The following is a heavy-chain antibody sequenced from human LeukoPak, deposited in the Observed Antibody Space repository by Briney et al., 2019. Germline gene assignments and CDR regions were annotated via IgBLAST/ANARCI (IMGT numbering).Heavy chain of an antibody. J-gene: IGHJ4*02. V-gene: IGHV4-61*02. D-gene: IGHD2-8*02. CDR2: IYTSGST. CDR1: GGSISSGSYY. CDR3: ARMGITGPTFDY. Sequence: SETLSLTCTVSGGSISSGSYYWSWIRQPAGKGLEWIGRIYTSGSTNYNPSLKSRVTISVDTSKNQFSLKLSSVTAADTAVYYCARMGITGPTFDYWGQGTLVTVSS.